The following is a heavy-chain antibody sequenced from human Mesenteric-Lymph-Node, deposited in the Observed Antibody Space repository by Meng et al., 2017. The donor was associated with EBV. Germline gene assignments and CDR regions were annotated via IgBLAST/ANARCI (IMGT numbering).Heavy chain of an antibody. D-gene: IGHD3-22*01. Sequence: QVYLQDSGPGLWRPSVTLPLACAVSSGSISSSNWWSWVRQPPGKGLEWIGEIYHNGNTNYNPSLKSRVTISVDKSKNQFSLKLNSVTAADTAVYYCARADSSGPWHFDYWGQGTLVTVSS. CDR1: SGSISSSNW. J-gene: IGHJ4*02. V-gene: IGHV4-4*02. CDR3: ARADSSGPWHFDY. CDR2: IYHNGNT.